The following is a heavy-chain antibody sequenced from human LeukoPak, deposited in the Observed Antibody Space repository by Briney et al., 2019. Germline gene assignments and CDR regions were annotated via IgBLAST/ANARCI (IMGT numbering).Heavy chain of an antibody. Sequence: PGGSLRLSCAAPGFTFSSYWMSWVRQAPGKGLEWVANIKQDGSEKYYVDSVKGRFTISRDNAKNSLYLQMNSLRAEDTAVYYCARDRLRFSFWGQGTLVTVSS. CDR2: IKQDGSEK. J-gene: IGHJ4*02. V-gene: IGHV3-7*01. CDR1: GFTFSSYW. CDR3: ARDRLRFSF. D-gene: IGHD3-3*01.